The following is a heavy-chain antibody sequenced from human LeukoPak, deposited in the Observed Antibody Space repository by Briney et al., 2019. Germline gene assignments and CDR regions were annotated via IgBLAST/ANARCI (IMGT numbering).Heavy chain of an antibody. CDR3: AKEFARGALYCSGGSCYSPPSYYGMDV. J-gene: IGHJ6*02. CDR2: ISYDGSNK. V-gene: IGHV3-30*18. Sequence: GRSLRLSCAASGFTFSSYGMHWVRQAPGKGLEGVAVISYDGSNKYYADSVKGRFTISRDNSKNTLYLQMNSLRAEDTAVYYCAKEFARGALYCSGGSCYSPPSYYGMDVWGQGTTVTVSS. CDR1: GFTFSSYG. D-gene: IGHD2-15*01.